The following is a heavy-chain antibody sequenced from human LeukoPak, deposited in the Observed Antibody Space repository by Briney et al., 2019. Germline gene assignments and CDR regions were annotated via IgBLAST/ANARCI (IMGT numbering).Heavy chain of an antibody. CDR3: ARFWGRIY. V-gene: IGHV4-61*02. Sequence: KYSETLSLTCTVPGGSTSSGRYYWSSIRQPAGKGLEWIGRIYTSGSTNHNPSLKSRVTISADTSNNQFSLKLRSVTAADTAVYYCARFWGRIYWGQGTLVTVSS. D-gene: IGHD3-16*01. CDR2: IYTSGST. CDR1: GGSTSSGRYY. J-gene: IGHJ4*02.